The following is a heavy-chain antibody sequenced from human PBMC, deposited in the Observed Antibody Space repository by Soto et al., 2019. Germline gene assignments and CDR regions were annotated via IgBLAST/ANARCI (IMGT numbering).Heavy chain of an antibody. Sequence: GSGPTLVNPTQTLTLTCTFSGFSLSTSGMRVSWIRQPPGKALEWLARIDWDDDKFYSTSLKTRLTISKDTSKNQVVLTMTNMDPVDTATYYCARDRSSWYLSAMDVWGQGTTVTVSS. V-gene: IGHV2-70*04. J-gene: IGHJ6*02. D-gene: IGHD6-13*01. CDR3: ARDRSSWYLSAMDV. CDR1: GFSLSTSGMR. CDR2: IDWDDDK.